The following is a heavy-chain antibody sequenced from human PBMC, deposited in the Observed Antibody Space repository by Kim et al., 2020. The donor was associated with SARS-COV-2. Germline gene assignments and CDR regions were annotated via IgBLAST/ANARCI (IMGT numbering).Heavy chain of an antibody. V-gene: IGHV3-23*03. CDR3: AKDAVAAAGSSYYYYYGMDV. J-gene: IGHJ6*02. CDR1: GFTFSSYA. CDR2: IYSGGSST. D-gene: IGHD6-13*01. Sequence: GGSLRLSCAASGFTFSSYAMSWVRQAPGKGLEWVSVIYSGGSSTYYADSVKGRFTISRDNSKNTLYLQMNSLRAEDTAVYYCAKDAVAAAGSSYYYYYGMDVWGHGTTVTVSS.